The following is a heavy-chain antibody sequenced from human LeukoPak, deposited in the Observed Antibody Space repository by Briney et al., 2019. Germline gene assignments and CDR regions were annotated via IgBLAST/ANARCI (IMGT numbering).Heavy chain of an antibody. CDR1: GFTFSSYW. J-gene: IGHJ4*02. V-gene: IGHV3-7*01. CDR3: ARELLDYYDSSGYSLDY. D-gene: IGHD3-22*01. Sequence: GGSLRLSCAASGFTFSSYWMSWVRQAPGKGLEWVANIKQDGSEKYYVDSVKGRFTISRDNAQNSLYLQMNSLRAEDTAVYYCARELLDYYDSSGYSLDYWGQGTLVTVSS. CDR2: IKQDGSEK.